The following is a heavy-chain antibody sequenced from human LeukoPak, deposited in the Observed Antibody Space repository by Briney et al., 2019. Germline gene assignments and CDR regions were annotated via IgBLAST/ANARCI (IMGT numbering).Heavy chain of an antibody. J-gene: IGHJ6*02. Sequence: HPSQTLSLTCTVSGGSISSGSYYWSWIRQPAGKGLEWIGRIYTSGSTNYNPSLKSRVTISVDTSKNQFSLKLSSVAAADTAVYYCAREMATIKYSYYNYGMDVWGQGTTVTVSS. CDR2: IYTSGST. CDR3: AREMATIKYSYYNYGMDV. D-gene: IGHD5-24*01. V-gene: IGHV4-61*02. CDR1: GGSISSGSYY.